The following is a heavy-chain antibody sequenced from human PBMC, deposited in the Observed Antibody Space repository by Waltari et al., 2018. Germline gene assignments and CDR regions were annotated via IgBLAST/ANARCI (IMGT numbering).Heavy chain of an antibody. Sequence: QVQLQESGPGLVKPSGTLSRTCAFSGGSISSSNRGGWVRLLPAQGLEWIGEIYHSGSTNYNPSLKSRVTISVDKSKNQFSLKLSSVTAADTAVYYCASFGCSGGSCYSGVQYFDLWGRGTLVTVSS. D-gene: IGHD2-15*01. CDR3: ASFGCSGGSCYSGVQYFDL. J-gene: IGHJ2*01. CDR1: GGSISSSNR. CDR2: IYHSGST. V-gene: IGHV4-4*02.